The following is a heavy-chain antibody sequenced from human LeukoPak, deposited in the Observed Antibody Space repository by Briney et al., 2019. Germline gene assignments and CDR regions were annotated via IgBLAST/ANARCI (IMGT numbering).Heavy chain of an antibody. D-gene: IGHD3-22*01. CDR3: ARDRAGHYYDSSGYSYGMDV. J-gene: IGHJ6*02. CDR2: INTNTGNP. Sequence: ASVKVSCKASGYTFTSYAINWVRQAPGQGLEWMGWINTNTGNPTYAQGFTGRFVFSLDTSVSTAYLQISSLKAEDTAVYYCARDRAGHYYDSSGYSYGMDVWGQGTTVTVSS. V-gene: IGHV7-4-1*02. CDR1: GYTFTSYA.